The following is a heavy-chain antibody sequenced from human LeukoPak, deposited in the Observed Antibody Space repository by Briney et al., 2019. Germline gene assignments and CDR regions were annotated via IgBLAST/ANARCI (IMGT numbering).Heavy chain of an antibody. CDR3: LKTGTTKQRAFDI. CDR1: GGSISSSDW. Sequence: PSETLSLTCAVSGGSISSSDWWSWVRQPPGKGLEWIGEIYHSGSTNYNPSLKSRVTISVDKSKNQFSLKLSSVTAADTAVYYCLKTGTTKQRAFDIWGQGTMVTVSS. CDR2: IYHSGST. V-gene: IGHV4-4*02. J-gene: IGHJ3*02. D-gene: IGHD1-1*01.